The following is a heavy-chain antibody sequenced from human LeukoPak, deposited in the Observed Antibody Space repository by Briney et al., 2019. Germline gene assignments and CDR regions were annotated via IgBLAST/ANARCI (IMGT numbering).Heavy chain of an antibody. Sequence: GGSLRLSCAASGFIFSSYAMSWVRQAPGKVLEWVSAISGSVASTFYANSVKGRFTTPTDNSKNTLYLQMNSLRAEDTAVYYCAKDVVGSYYYFDYWGQGTLVTVSS. J-gene: IGHJ4*02. CDR2: ISGSVAST. V-gene: IGHV3-23*01. D-gene: IGHD1-26*01. CDR1: GFIFSSYA. CDR3: AKDVVGSYYYFDY.